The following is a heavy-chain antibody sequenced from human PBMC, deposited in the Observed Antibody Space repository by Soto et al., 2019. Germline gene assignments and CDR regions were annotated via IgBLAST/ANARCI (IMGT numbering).Heavy chain of an antibody. CDR3: ARDRAIAARPYYYYYGMEV. CDR1: GGSISSGGYS. CDR2: IYHSGST. Sequence: SETLSLTCAVSGGSISSGGYSWSWIRQPPGKGLEWIGYIYHSGSTYYNPSLKSRVTISVDTSKNQFSLKLSSVTAADTAVYYCARDRAIAARPYYYYYGMEVWGQGTTVTVSS. J-gene: IGHJ6*02. D-gene: IGHD6-6*01. V-gene: IGHV4-30-2*05.